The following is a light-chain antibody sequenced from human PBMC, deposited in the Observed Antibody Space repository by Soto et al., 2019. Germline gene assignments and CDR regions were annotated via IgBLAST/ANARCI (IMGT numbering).Light chain of an antibody. V-gene: IGKV1-5*03. CDR1: QNINCW. J-gene: IGKJ1*01. CDR2: KAS. Sequence: DIQMTQSPSTLSASVGDRVTITGRARQNINCWLAWYQQKPGKAPKLLIHKASSLQSGVPSRFSGSGSGTEFTLTISSLAPDDFAIYYCQQYNGYGRFGQGTKVEIK. CDR3: QQYNGYGR.